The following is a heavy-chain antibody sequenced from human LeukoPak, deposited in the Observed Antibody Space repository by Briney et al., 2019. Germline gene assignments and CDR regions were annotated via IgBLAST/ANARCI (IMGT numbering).Heavy chain of an antibody. V-gene: IGHV4-59*08. CDR3: ARHAIYSGGYSYWFDP. CDR2: IYYSGCT. Sequence: SETLSLTCTVSGGSISTYYWSWIRQPPGKGLEWIAFIYYSGCTNYNPSLKSRASISLDTSKNLCSLRLTSVTAADTAVYYCARHAIYSGGYSYWFDPWGLGTLVTVSS. D-gene: IGHD1-26*01. CDR1: GGSISTYY. J-gene: IGHJ5*02.